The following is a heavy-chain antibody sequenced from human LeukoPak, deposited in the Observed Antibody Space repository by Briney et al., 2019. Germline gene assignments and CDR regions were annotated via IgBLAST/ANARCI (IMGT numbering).Heavy chain of an antibody. D-gene: IGHD6-19*01. CDR3: ARLEDSSGCFDY. V-gene: IGHV3-23*01. J-gene: IGHJ4*02. CDR1: GFTFAIHA. Sequence: GGSLRLSCAASGFTFAIHAMTWVRQAPGKGLEWVSAISGSGGSTYYADSVKGRFTISRDNSKNTLYLQMNSLRAEDTAVYYCARLEDSSGCFDYWGQGTLVTVSS. CDR2: ISGSGGST.